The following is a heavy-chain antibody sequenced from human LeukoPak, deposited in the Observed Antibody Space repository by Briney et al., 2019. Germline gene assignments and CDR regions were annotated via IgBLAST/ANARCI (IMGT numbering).Heavy chain of an antibody. D-gene: IGHD3-10*01. CDR2: VYPGDSDT. Sequence: PGESLKISCKGSGYNFSKYWIGWVRQMPGKGLEWMAIVYPGDSDTRYSPSFQGQVTTSADKSISTAYLQWSSLKASDTAIYCCARRLYYYDSGTNYYFDFWGQGTLVTVSS. J-gene: IGHJ4*02. CDR1: GYNFSKYW. CDR3: ARRLYYYDSGTNYYFDF. V-gene: IGHV5-51*01.